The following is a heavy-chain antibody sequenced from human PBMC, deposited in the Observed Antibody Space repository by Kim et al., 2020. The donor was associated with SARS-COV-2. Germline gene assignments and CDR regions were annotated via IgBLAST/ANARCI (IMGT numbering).Heavy chain of an antibody. J-gene: IGHJ5*01. CDR3: ARGSVRLRYFVTQLTPNW. CDR1: GGSFSGYY. D-gene: IGHD3-9*01. V-gene: IGHV4-34*01. CDR2: INHSGST. Sequence: SETLSLTCAVYGGSFSGYYWSWIRQPPGKGLEWIGEINHSGSTNNNPSLKSRVTISVDTSKNQFSLKLSSVTAADTAAYYCARGSVRLRYFVTQLTPNW.